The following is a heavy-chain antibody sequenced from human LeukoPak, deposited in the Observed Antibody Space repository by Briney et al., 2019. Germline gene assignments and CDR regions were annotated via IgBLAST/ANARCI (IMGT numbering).Heavy chain of an antibody. D-gene: IGHD3-10*01. CDR1: GFTFSTYS. Sequence: GGSLRLSCEASGFTFSTYSMSWVRQAPGKGLEWVSSITTSSTFIYYADSVKGRFTISRDNAKNSLYLQMNSLRAEDTAVYYCARYGSGSYYSGDYYYYYMDVWGKGTTVTVSS. J-gene: IGHJ6*03. CDR2: ITTSSTFI. CDR3: ARYGSGSYYSGDYYYYYMDV. V-gene: IGHV3-21*01.